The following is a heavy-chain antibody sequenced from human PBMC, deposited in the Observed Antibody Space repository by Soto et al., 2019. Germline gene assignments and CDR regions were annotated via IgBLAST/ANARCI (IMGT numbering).Heavy chain of an antibody. CDR1: GYNFANYW. Sequence: ELQLVQSGAEVKKPGESLKISCKGSGYNFANYWIGWVRQMPGKGLEWMGIIYPGNSDTRYSPSFQGQVTISADTSISTAYLEWRSLKASDTAIYYCARHVYYDVLKKNYWGQGTLVTVSS. CDR3: ARHVYYDVLKKNY. D-gene: IGHD3-9*01. J-gene: IGHJ4*02. V-gene: IGHV5-51*01. CDR2: IYPGNSDT.